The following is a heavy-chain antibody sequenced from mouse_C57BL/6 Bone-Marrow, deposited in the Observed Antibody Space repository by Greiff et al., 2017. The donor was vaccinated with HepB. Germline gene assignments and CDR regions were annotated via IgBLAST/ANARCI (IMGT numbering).Heavy chain of an antibody. CDR1: GYAFSSSW. CDR3: ARSGAQAFDY. Sequence: QVQLQQSGPELVKPGASVKISCKASGYAFSSSWMNWVKQRPGKGLEWIGRIYPGDGDTNYNGKFKGKATLTADKSSSTAYMQLSSLTSEDSAVYFCARSGAQAFDYWGQGTTLTVSS. D-gene: IGHD3-2*02. V-gene: IGHV1-82*01. J-gene: IGHJ2*01. CDR2: IYPGDGDT.